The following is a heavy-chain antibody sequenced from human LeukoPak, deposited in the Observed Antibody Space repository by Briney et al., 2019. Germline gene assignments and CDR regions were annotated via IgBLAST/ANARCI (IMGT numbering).Heavy chain of an antibody. CDR3: ARDQDYGFTY. V-gene: IGHV3-48*01. J-gene: IGHJ4*02. Sequence: PGGSLRPSCAASGFTFSSYSMNWVRQAPGKGPEWISWITGSGTDIIYADSVKGRFTISRDNAKNSLYLQMNSLRAEDTAVYYCARDQDYGFTYWGQGTLATVSS. CDR2: ITGSGTDI. CDR1: GFTFSSYS. D-gene: IGHD4-17*01.